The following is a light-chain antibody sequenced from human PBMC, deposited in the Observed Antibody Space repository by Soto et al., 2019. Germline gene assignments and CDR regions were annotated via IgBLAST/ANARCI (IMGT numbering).Light chain of an antibody. CDR3: ASYTAINTGV. CDR2: EVT. CDR1: SSDVGRYDL. V-gene: IGLV2-14*02. J-gene: IGLJ3*02. Sequence: QSALTQSASVSGSPGQSITFFCTGTSSDVGRYDLVSWYQQPPGKAPKLLIYEVTKRPSGVSDRFSASKSGNTASLTISGLQAEDEADYYCASYTAINTGVFGGGTKLTVL.